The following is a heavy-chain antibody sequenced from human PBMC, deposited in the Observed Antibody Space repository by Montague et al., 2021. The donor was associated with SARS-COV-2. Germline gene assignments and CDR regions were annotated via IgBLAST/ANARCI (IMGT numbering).Heavy chain of an antibody. J-gene: IGHJ3*02. Sequence: SETLSLTCAVYGGSFSDYYWTWIRQSPGKGLEWIGEINHSGSSNYNPSLKSRISMSVDTSKNQISLKLTSVTAADTATYYCARGQVTIFAVLIMLRAAGAIDIWGQGTKVTVSS. V-gene: IGHV4-34*01. CDR1: GGSFSDYY. D-gene: IGHD3-3*01. CDR3: ARGQVTIFAVLIMLRAAGAIDI. CDR2: INHSGSS.